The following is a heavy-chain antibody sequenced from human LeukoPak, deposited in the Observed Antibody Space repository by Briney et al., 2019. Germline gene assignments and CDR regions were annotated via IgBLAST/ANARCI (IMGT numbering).Heavy chain of an antibody. CDR3: ARAGTNLGDYDY. Sequence: PSETLSLNCTVSGYSISSGYYWGWIRQPPGKGLEWIANIFHTGSSYYHPSLESRLSISVDKSKNQLSLNLNSVTAADTPVYYCARAGTNLGDYDYWGQGTLVTVSS. V-gene: IGHV4-38-2*02. J-gene: IGHJ4*02. D-gene: IGHD4-17*01. CDR1: GYSISSGYY. CDR2: IFHTGSS.